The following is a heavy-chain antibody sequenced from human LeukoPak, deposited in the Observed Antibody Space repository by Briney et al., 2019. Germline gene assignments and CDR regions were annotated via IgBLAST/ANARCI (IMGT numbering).Heavy chain of an antibody. V-gene: IGHV3-23*01. J-gene: IGHJ4*02. CDR3: ARDGLDVDIPDY. CDR2: ISGSGGST. Sequence: PGGSLRLSCAASGFTFSSYAMSWVRQAPGKGLEWVSAISGSGGSTYYADSVKGRFTISRDNAKNSLYLQMNSLRAEDTAVYYCARDGLDVDIPDYWGQGTLVTVSS. CDR1: GFTFSSYA. D-gene: IGHD5-12*01.